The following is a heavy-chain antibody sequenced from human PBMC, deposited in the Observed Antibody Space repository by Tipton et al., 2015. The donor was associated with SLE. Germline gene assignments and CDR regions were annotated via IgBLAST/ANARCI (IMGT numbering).Heavy chain of an antibody. Sequence: TLSLTCAVYGGSFSGYYWSWIRQPPGKGLEWIGEINHSGSTNYNPSLKSRVTISVDTSKNQFSLKLSSVTAADTAVYYCAIPRGRIPFGGRACDIWGQGTMVTASS. V-gene: IGHV4-34*01. CDR3: AIPRGRIPFGGRACDI. D-gene: IGHD3-16*01. CDR2: INHSGST. CDR1: GGSFSGYY. J-gene: IGHJ3*02.